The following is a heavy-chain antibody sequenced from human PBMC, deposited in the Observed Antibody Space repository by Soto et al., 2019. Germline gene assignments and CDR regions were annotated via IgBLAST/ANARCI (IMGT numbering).Heavy chain of an antibody. CDR3: AKDHFSHISLRFRLAY. Sequence: QVQLVDSGGGVVQPGRSLRLSCAASGFTFSRYGMHWVRQAPGKGLEWVAVISYDGSNKYYADSVKCRFTISRDNSKNTLYLQMNRRRAEDTAVYYCAKDHFSHISLRFRLAYWGQGTLVTVSS. V-gene: IGHV3-30*18. J-gene: IGHJ4*02. CDR1: GFTFSRYG. D-gene: IGHD3-16*01. CDR2: ISYDGSNK.